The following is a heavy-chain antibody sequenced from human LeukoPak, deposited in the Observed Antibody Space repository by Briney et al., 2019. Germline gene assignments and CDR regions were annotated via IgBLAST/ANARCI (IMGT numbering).Heavy chain of an antibody. D-gene: IGHD6-19*01. CDR3: ATVVGSGWYQRLYYFDY. V-gene: IGHV1-69*05. J-gene: IGHJ4*02. Sequence: SVKVSCKASGGTFSSYAISWVRQAPGQGLEWMGGIIPIFGTANYAQKFQGRVTITTDESTSTAYMELSSLRSEDTAVYYCATVVGSGWYQRLYYFDYWGQGTLVTVSS. CDR2: IIPIFGTA. CDR1: GGTFSSYA.